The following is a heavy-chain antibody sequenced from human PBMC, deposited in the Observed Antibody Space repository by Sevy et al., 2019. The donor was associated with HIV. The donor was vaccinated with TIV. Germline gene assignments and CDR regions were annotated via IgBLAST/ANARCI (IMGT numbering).Heavy chain of an antibody. CDR3: ARDVVQVRGVISHYFDY. CDR1: GFTFSSYS. D-gene: IGHD3-10*01. CDR2: ISSSSSYI. Sequence: GESLKISCAASGFTFSSYSMNWVRQAPGKGLEWVSSISSSSSYIYYADSVKGRFTISRDNAKNSPYLQMNSLRAEDTAVYYCARDVVQVRGVISHYFDYWGQGTLVTVPS. J-gene: IGHJ4*02. V-gene: IGHV3-21*01.